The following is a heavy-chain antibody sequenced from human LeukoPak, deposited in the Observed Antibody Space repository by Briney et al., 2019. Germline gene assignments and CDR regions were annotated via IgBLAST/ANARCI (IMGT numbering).Heavy chain of an antibody. CDR3: AKEGSSGWLRGLDYFDY. CDR2: IRYDGSNK. Sequence: GGSLRLSCAASGFTFSSYGMHWVRQAPGKGLEWVAFIRYDGSNKYYADSVKGRFTISRDNSKNTLYLQMNSLRAEDTAVYYCAKEGSSGWLRGLDYFDYWGQGTLVTVSS. V-gene: IGHV3-30*02. J-gene: IGHJ4*02. CDR1: GFTFSSYG. D-gene: IGHD6-19*01.